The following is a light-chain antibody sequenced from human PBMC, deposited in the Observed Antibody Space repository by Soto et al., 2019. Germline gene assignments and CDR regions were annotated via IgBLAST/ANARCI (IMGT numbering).Light chain of an antibody. Sequence: QSALTQPASVSGSPGQSITISCTGTRRDVGGYNFVSWYQQHPGKAPKLIIFDGSDRPSGVSSRFSGSKSGNTASLTISGLQAEDEADFSCSSYTSASTLVFGGGTKVTVL. V-gene: IGLV2-14*03. CDR2: DGS. CDR3: SSYTSASTLV. J-gene: IGLJ3*02. CDR1: RRDVGGYNF.